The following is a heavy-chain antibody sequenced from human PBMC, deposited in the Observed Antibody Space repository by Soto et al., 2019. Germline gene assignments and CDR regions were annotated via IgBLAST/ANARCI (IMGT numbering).Heavy chain of an antibody. V-gene: IGHV3-11*01. Sequence: QVQLVESGGDLAKVGGSLRLSCAASEFTFSDNWMSWIVQAPEKGLEWVAYIRTRSSIIYYADAVKGRFTISRDEAKRSLYLQMNSLRAEDTATYYCARLVEHGSGWNEHWGQGTLVTVSS. CDR2: IRTRSSII. CDR3: ARLVEHGSGWNEH. D-gene: IGHD6-19*01. CDR1: EFTFSDNW. J-gene: IGHJ4*02.